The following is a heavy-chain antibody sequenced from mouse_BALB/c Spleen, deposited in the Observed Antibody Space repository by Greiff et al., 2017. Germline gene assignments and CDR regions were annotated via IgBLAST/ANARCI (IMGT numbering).Heavy chain of an antibody. V-gene: IGHV1S26*01. CDR3: ARRTNDY. J-gene: IGHJ2*01. CDR1: GFNIKDYY. CDR2: INPSSGYT. Sequence: VQLQQSGAELVRSGASVKLSCTASGFNIKDYYMHWVKQRPGQGLEWIGYINPSSGYTNYNQKFKDKATLTADKSSSTAYMQLSSLTSEDSAVYYCARRTNDYWGQGTTLTVSS.